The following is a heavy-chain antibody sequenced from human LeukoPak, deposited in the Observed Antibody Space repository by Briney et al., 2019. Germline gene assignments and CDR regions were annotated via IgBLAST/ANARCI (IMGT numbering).Heavy chain of an antibody. CDR1: GYIFTDYY. D-gene: IGHD3-22*01. CDR2: INPNSGGT. J-gene: IGHJ4*02. Sequence: ASVKVSCKASGYIFTDYYMHWVRQAPGQELGWMGRINPNSGGTNYAQKFQGRVTMTRDTSISTAYTELSSLRSEDTATYYCARDWDYYDSSGYYYVTAGGYWGQGTLVTVSS. CDR3: ARDWDYYDSSGYYYVTAGGY. V-gene: IGHV1/OR15-1*02.